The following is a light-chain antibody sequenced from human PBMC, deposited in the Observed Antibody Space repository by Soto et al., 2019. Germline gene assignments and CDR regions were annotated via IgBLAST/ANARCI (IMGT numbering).Light chain of an antibody. Sequence: DIVMTQSPPSLPATPGETASISCRSSQSLLHSNAYHYLDWYQQKPEQSPQLLISMGSTRASGVPDRLGGGGSGRDFTLTISTVEAEDVRVYYWMQALQLPLTFGGGTKVESK. CDR2: MGS. J-gene: IGKJ4*01. CDR3: MQALQLPLT. V-gene: IGKV2-28*01. CDR1: QSLLHSNAYHY.